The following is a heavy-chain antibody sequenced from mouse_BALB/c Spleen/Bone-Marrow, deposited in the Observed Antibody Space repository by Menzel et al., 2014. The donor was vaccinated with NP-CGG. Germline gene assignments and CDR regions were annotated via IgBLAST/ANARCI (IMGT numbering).Heavy chain of an antibody. V-gene: IGHV1S132*01. CDR3: ARNYDYDEGSWFTY. D-gene: IGHD2-4*01. CDR2: IFPGTDTT. CDR1: GYTSTNYW. Sequence: VQGVESGAEVVNPGASVKLSCRTSGYTSTNYWIQWVKQRPGQGLGWIGEIFPGTDTTYYNEKFKDKATLTIDTSSSTAFMQFSNLTSEDSAVYFCARNYDYDEGSWFTYWGQGTLVTVSA. J-gene: IGHJ3*01.